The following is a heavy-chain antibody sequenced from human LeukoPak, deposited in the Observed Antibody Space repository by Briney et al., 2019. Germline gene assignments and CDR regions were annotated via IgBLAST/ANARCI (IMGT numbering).Heavy chain of an antibody. Sequence: GGSLRLSCAASGFTFDDYAMHWVRQAPGKGLEWVSGIGWNSGGIVYADSVKGRFTISRDNAKNSLYLQMNSLGAEDTALYYCVKVTAAGFVDYWGQGTLVTVSS. CDR1: GFTFDDYA. V-gene: IGHV3-9*01. CDR2: IGWNSGGI. J-gene: IGHJ4*02. CDR3: VKVTAAGFVDY. D-gene: IGHD6-13*01.